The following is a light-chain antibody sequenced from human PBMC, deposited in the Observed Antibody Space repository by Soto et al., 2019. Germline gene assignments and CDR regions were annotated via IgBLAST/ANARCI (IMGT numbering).Light chain of an antibody. CDR2: DVS. CDR1: SSDVGGYNY. J-gene: IGLJ2*01. V-gene: IGLV2-14*01. CDR3: SSYTSSRTLV. Sequence: QSALTQPASVSGSPGQSITISCTGTSSDVGGYNYVSWYQQHPDKAPKLMIFDVSNRPSGVSNRFSGSKSGNTASLTISVLQAEDEADYYCSSYTSSRTLVFGGGTKLTVL.